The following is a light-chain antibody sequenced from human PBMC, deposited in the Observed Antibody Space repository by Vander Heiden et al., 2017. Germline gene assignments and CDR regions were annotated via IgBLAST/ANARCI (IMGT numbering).Light chain of an antibody. Sequence: DIEMTQSPSSLSASVGDTLTITCRASQGISNYLAWYQQRPGQVPKLLIYAAYTLQSGVPSRFSGGGSGTDFTLTISGLKPEDVETYYCQKYNTGVTFGPGTKVDLK. V-gene: IGKV1-27*01. CDR3: QKYNTGVT. J-gene: IGKJ3*01. CDR1: QGISNY. CDR2: AAY.